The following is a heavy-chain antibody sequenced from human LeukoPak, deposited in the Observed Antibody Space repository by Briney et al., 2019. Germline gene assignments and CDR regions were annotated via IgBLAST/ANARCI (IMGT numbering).Heavy chain of an antibody. CDR3: AKEGRGIQLWLPAPNYFDY. D-gene: IGHD5-18*01. J-gene: IGHJ4*02. V-gene: IGHV3-23*01. CDR2: ISGSGGST. Sequence: GGSLRLSCAASGFTFSSYAMSWVRQAPGKGLEWGSAISGSGGSTYYADSVKGRFTISRDNSKNTLYLQMNSLRAEDTAVYYCAKEGRGIQLWLPAPNYFDYWGQGTLVTVSS. CDR1: GFTFSSYA.